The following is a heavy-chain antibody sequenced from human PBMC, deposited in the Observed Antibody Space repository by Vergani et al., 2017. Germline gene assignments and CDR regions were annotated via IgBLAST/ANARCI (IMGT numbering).Heavy chain of an antibody. J-gene: IGHJ5*02. CDR2: MYHSGST. CDR3: AADTHSGQRADR. V-gene: IGHV4-59*01. CDR1: GGPMSRYY. Sequence: QVRLQESGPGLVKPSETLSLTCSVSGGPMSRYYWSWIRQPPGKELEWIGYMYHSGSTNYNPSLETRVTISGDTSKNQFSLKLNSVTAADTAVYYCAADTHSGQRADRWGQGILVTVTS. D-gene: IGHD6-19*01.